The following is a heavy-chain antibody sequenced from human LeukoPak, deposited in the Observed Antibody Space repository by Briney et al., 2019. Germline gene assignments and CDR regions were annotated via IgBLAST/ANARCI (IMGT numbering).Heavy chain of an antibody. V-gene: IGHV3-74*01. CDR1: GFTFSSYW. Sequence: QTGGSLRLSCAASGFTFSSYWMHWVRQAPGKGLVWVSRINSDGSSTSYADSVKGRFTISRDNAKNTLYLQMNSLRAEDTAVYYCARDWVSSSGYYYGSDAFDIWGQGTMVTVSS. CDR3: ARDWVSSSGYYYGSDAFDI. D-gene: IGHD3-22*01. CDR2: INSDGSST. J-gene: IGHJ3*02.